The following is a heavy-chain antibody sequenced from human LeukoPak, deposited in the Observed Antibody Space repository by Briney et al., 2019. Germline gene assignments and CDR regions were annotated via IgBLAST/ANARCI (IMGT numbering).Heavy chain of an antibody. Sequence: PSETLSLTCTVSGGSISSSSYYWGWIRQPPGEGLEWIGNIYYSGSTYYNPSLKSRVTISVDTSKNQFSLRLTSVTAADTAVYYCAGRRGHNCAIEYWGQGTLVTVSS. D-gene: IGHD1-1*01. V-gene: IGHV4-39*01. CDR1: GGSISSSSYY. CDR2: IYYSGST. CDR3: AGRRGHNCAIEY. J-gene: IGHJ4*02.